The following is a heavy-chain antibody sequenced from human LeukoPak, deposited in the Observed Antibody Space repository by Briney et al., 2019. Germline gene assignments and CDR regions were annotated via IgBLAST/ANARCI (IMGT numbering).Heavy chain of an antibody. J-gene: IGHJ6*03. CDR2: VNHTGST. V-gene: IGHV4-59*01. Sequence: SETLSLTCSVSDDSITMYYWTWIRQPPGKGLEWIGYVNHTGSTNFNPSLNGRVSISRDTTKNLFSLRLRSVTAEDTAAYFCARGRVSSSTWYSTYYYYFYMDVWGKGTTVTVSS. CDR1: DDSITMYY. CDR3: ARGRVSSSTWYSTYYYYFYMDV. D-gene: IGHD1-1*01.